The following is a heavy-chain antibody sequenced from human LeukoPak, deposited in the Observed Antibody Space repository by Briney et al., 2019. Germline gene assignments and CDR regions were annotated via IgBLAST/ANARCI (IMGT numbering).Heavy chain of an antibody. Sequence: ASVKVSCKASGYTFTTYDINWVRQATGQGLEWMGWMNPHSGNTGFAQNFQGRVAMTRNTSVDTAYMELSSLRVEDTAVYYCVRGFRSDTSGRKFDCWGQGTLVTVSS. CDR2: MNPHSGNT. CDR3: VRGFRSDTSGRKFDC. J-gene: IGHJ4*02. D-gene: IGHD2-2*01. V-gene: IGHV1-8*01. CDR1: GYTFTTYD.